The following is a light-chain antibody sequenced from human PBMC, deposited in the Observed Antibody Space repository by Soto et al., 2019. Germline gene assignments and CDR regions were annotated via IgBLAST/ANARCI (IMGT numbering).Light chain of an antibody. CDR3: GTWDSSLTTYV. V-gene: IGLV1-51*02. CDR2: ENN. Sequence: QSVLTQPPSVSAAPGQKVTISCSGRSSDIGRNYVSWYQHLPGTAPKLLIYENNKRPSGIPDRLSGSKSGSSATLGITGLQTGDEADYYCGTWDSSLTTYVFGPGTKLTVL. CDR1: SSDIGRNY. J-gene: IGLJ1*01.